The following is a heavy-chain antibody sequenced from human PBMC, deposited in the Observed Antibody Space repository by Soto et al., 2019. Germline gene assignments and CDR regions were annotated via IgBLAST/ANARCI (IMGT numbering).Heavy chain of an antibody. Sequence: ASVKVSCKASGYTFTIYGISWVRQAPGQGLEWMGWISAYNGNTNYAQKLQGRVTMTTDTSTSTAYMELRSLRSDDTAVYYCARDEDIVVVPAAMSYWGQGTLVTVSS. V-gene: IGHV1-18*01. CDR1: GYTFTIYG. D-gene: IGHD2-2*01. J-gene: IGHJ4*02. CDR3: ARDEDIVVVPAAMSY. CDR2: ISAYNGNT.